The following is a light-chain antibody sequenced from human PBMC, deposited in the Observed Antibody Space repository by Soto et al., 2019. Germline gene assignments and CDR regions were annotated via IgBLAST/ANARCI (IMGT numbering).Light chain of an antibody. CDR3: QQRSNWPPT. CDR1: QTISSNY. V-gene: IGKV3D-20*02. J-gene: IGKJ5*01. Sequence: IVLTQSPGTLSLSPGERVTLSCRASQTISSNYLAWYQQKPGLAPRLIMYHGSRRAAGTPDRFSGRWSGKVFTLTISSVEHEDFAVYICQQRSNWPPTFGQGTRLEIK. CDR2: HGS.